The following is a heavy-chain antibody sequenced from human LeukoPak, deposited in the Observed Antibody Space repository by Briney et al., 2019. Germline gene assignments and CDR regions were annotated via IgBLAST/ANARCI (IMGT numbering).Heavy chain of an antibody. V-gene: IGHV4-4*09. CDR1: GGSISSYY. CDR2: IYTSGST. Sequence: SETLSLTCTVSGGSISSYYWSWIRQPPGKGLAGIGYIYTSGSTNYNPPLKSRVTISVDTSKNQFSLKLSSVTAADTAVYYCARGSSGSYYNYYYMDVWGKGTTVTVSS. D-gene: IGHD1-26*01. CDR3: ARGSSGSYYNYYYMDV. J-gene: IGHJ6*03.